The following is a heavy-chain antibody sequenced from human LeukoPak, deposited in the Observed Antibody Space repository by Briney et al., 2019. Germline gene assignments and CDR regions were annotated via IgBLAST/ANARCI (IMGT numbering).Heavy chain of an antibody. CDR2: ISGSGGST. CDR3: AKGGGYYYDSSGYFDY. J-gene: IGHJ4*02. CDR1: GFTFSSYA. Sequence: PGGFLRLSCAASGFTFSSYAMSWVRQAPGKGLEWVSAISGSGGSTYYADSVKGRFTISRDNSKNTLYLQMNSLRAEDTAVYYCAKGGGYYYDSSGYFDYWGQGTLVTVSS. V-gene: IGHV3-23*01. D-gene: IGHD3-22*01.